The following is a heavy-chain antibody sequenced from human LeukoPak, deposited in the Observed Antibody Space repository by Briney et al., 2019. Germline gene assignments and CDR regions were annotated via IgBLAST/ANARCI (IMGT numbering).Heavy chain of an antibody. CDR2: ISRSSSYI. Sequence: GGSLRLSCAASGFTFSSYSMNWVRQAPGKGLEWVSSISRSSSYIYYEDSVKGRFTISRDNAKNSLYLQMNSLRAEDTALYYCAKGPGVYDSSGYYSSWFDPWGQGTLVTVSS. D-gene: IGHD3-22*01. J-gene: IGHJ5*02. CDR1: GFTFSSYS. CDR3: AKGPGVYDSSGYYSSWFDP. V-gene: IGHV3-21*04.